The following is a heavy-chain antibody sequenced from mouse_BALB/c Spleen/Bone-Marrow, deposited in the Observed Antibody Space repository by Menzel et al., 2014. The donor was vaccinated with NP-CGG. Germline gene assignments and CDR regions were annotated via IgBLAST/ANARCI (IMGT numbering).Heavy chain of an antibody. V-gene: IGHV7-3*02. CDR1: GFTFTDYF. CDR3: ARGYYDDY. CDR2: IRNKANGYTT. D-gene: IGHD2-4*01. J-gene: IGHJ2*01. Sequence: VQLKESGGGLVQPGGSLRLSCATSGFTFTDYFMTWVRQPPGKALEWLGFIRNKANGYTTEYSASVKGRFTISRNNSQSILYLQINTLRAEDSATYYCARGYYDDYWGQGTTLTVSS.